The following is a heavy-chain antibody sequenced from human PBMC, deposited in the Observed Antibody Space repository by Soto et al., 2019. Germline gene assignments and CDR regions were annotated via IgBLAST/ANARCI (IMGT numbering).Heavy chain of an antibody. CDR2: TRNKANSYTT. CDR3: ARVSGSRYYYYGMDV. V-gene: IGHV3-72*01. D-gene: IGHD3-10*01. J-gene: IGHJ6*02. Sequence: EVQLVESGGGLVQPGGSLRLSCAASGFTFSDHYMDWVRQAPGKGLEWVGRTRNKANSYTTEYAASVKGRFTISRDDSKSSLYLQMNSLKTEDTAVYYCARVSGSRYYYYGMDVWGQGTTVTVSS. CDR1: GFTFSDHY.